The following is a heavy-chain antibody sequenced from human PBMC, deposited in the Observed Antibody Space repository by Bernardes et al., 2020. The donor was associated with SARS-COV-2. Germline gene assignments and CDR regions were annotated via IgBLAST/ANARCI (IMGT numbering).Heavy chain of an antibody. CDR1: GFTFSDHY. D-gene: IGHD3-3*01. J-gene: IGHJ4*02. CDR3: AKARPLRFLEWFFDY. CDR2: TRNKANSYTT. Sequence: GGSLRLSCAASGFTFSDHYMDWVRQAPGKGLEWVGRTRNKANSYTTEYAASVKGRFTISRDNSKNTLYLQMNSLRAEDTAVYYCAKARPLRFLEWFFDYWGQGTLVTVSS. V-gene: IGHV3-72*01.